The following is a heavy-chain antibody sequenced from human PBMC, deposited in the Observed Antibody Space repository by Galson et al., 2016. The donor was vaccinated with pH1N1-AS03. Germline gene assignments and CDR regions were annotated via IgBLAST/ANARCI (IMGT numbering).Heavy chain of an antibody. J-gene: IGHJ4*02. D-gene: IGHD1-26*01. CDR1: GYKFTNYW. CDR3: ARHASPTILSYHFDF. Sequence: QSGAEVKKPGESLKISCKGSGYKFTNYWTGWVRQMPGQGLEWMGIIFPGDSDVRYNPSFQGQVTISADKSINTAYLQWSSLKASDTAIYYCARHASPTILSYHFDFWGRGTLVTVSS. V-gene: IGHV5-51*01. CDR2: IFPGDSDV.